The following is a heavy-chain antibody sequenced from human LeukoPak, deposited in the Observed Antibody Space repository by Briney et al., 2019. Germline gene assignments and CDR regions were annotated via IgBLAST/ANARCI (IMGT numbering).Heavy chain of an antibody. CDR2: MNPNSGNT. CDR1: GYTFTSYD. D-gene: IGHD1-1*01. Sequence: ASVKVSCKASGYTFTSYDINWVRQATGQGLEWMGWMNPNSGNTGYAQKFQGRVTMTRNTSISTAYMELSSLRSEDTAVYYCAREGPSGHLPGYWGQGTLVTVSS. J-gene: IGHJ4*02. CDR3: AREGPSGHLPGY. V-gene: IGHV1-8*01.